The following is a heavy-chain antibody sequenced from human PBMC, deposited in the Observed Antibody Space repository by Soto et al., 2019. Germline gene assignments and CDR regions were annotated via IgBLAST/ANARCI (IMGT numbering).Heavy chain of an antibody. J-gene: IGHJ6*03. CDR2: TYYRSRWYN. CDR3: AGPPSPQWSYMDF. CDR1: GDSVSSNSAA. Sequence: PSQTLSLTCAISGDSVSSNSAAWNWIRQSPSRGLEWLGRTYYRSRWYNDYAVSVKSRITINPDTSKNQFSLHLNSVTPEDTAVFSCAGPPSPQWSYMDFWGKGPTVTFPS. V-gene: IGHV6-1*01. D-gene: IGHD2-15*01.